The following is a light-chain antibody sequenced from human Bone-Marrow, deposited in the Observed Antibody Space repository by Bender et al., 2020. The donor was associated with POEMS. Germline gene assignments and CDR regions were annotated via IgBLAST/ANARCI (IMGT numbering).Light chain of an antibody. V-gene: IGLV3-21*04. J-gene: IGLJ3*02. CDR1: NIGSKN. CDR3: AAWDDSLSGRL. Sequence: SYVLTQPPSVSVAPGKTATITCGGNNIGSKNVHWYQQKPGQAPVLVIYYDSDRASGIPERFSASNSGNTATLTISRVEDADEADYYCAAWDDSLSGRLFGGGTKLTVL. CDR2: YDS.